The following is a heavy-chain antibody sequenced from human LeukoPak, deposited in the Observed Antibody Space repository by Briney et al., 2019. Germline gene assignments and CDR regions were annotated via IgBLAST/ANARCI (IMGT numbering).Heavy chain of an antibody. CDR1: GYTFTSYY. Sequence: GASVKVSCKASGYTFTSYYMHWVRQAPGQGLEWMGIINPSGGRTSYAQKFQGRVTMTRDTSTSTVYMELSSLRSEDTAVYYCARDVSYFDWLLYPRGMDVWGQGTTVTVSS. CDR2: INPSGGRT. CDR3: ARDVSYFDWLLYPRGMDV. V-gene: IGHV1-46*01. D-gene: IGHD3-9*01. J-gene: IGHJ6*02.